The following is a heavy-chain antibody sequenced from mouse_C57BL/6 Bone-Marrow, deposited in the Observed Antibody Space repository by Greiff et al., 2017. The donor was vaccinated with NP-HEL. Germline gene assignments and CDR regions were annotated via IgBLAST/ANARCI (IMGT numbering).Heavy chain of an antibody. D-gene: IGHD1-1*01. Sequence: VQLQQPGAELVRPGTSVKLSCKASGYTFTSYWLHWVKQRPGQGLEWIGVIDPSDSYTNYNQKFKGKATLTVDTSSSTAYMQRSSLTSEDSAVYYCARWGVVAPYWYFDVWGTGTTVTVSS. CDR1: GYTFTSYW. CDR3: ARWGVVAPYWYFDV. CDR2: IDPSDSYT. V-gene: IGHV1-59*01. J-gene: IGHJ1*03.